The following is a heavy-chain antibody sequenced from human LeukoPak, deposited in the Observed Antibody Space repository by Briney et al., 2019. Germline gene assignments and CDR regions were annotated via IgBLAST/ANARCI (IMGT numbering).Heavy chain of an antibody. Sequence: PSETLSLTCTVSGGSISSYYWSWIRQPPGKGLEWIGNIYYSGSTNYNPSLKSRVTISVDTSKNQFSLKLSSVTAADTAVYYCARVYYYGSGSSTYYYYYYMDVWGKGTTVTVSS. CDR1: GGSISSYY. D-gene: IGHD3-10*01. V-gene: IGHV4-59*08. J-gene: IGHJ6*03. CDR2: IYYSGST. CDR3: ARVYYYGSGSSTYYYYYYMDV.